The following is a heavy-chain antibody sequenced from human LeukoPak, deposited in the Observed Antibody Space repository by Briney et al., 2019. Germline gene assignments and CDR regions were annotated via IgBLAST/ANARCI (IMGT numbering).Heavy chain of an antibody. CDR3: ARGRLGFCSGGSCSDFDY. Sequence: GASVKVSCKASASTFSTYAIHWVRQAPGQGLEWMGWMSDYNGKTNYAQKFQGRVTMTTDTSTSTAYMEVRSLRSDDTAVYYCARGRLGFCSGGSCSDFDYWGQGTLVTVSS. CDR2: MSDYNGKT. CDR1: ASTFSTYA. V-gene: IGHV1-18*01. J-gene: IGHJ4*02. D-gene: IGHD2-15*01.